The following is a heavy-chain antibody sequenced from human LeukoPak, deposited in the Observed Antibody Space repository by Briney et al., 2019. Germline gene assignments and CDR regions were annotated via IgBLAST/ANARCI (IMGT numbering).Heavy chain of an antibody. V-gene: IGHV4-39*01. CDR1: GGSISSSSYY. D-gene: IGHD3-3*01. J-gene: IGHJ4*02. Sequence: ASETLSLTCTVSGGSISSSSYYWGWIRQPPGKGLEWIGSIYYSGSTYYNPSLKSRVTISVDTSKNQFSLKLSSVTAADTAVYYCARRGNYDFCSGYGALSYYFDYWGQGTLVTVSS. CDR3: ARRGNYDFCSGYGALSYYFDY. CDR2: IYYSGST.